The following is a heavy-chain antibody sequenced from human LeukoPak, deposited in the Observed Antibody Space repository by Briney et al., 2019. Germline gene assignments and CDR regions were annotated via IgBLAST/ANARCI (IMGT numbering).Heavy chain of an antibody. Sequence: GGSLRLSCAASGFTFSSYWMSWVRQAPGKGLEWVANIKQDGSEKYYVDSVKGRFTISRDNAKNSLYLQMNSLRAEDTAVYYCAREIKGGSGSYREYFDYWGQGTLVTVSS. D-gene: IGHD3-10*01. CDR2: IKQDGSEK. J-gene: IGHJ4*02. CDR1: GFTFSSYW. V-gene: IGHV3-7*01. CDR3: AREIKGGSGSYREYFDY.